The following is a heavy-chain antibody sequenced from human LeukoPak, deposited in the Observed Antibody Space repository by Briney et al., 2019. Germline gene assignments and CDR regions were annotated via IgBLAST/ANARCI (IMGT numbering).Heavy chain of an antibody. V-gene: IGHV1-69*13. D-gene: IGHD2-2*01. CDR1: GGTFSSYA. J-gene: IGHJ4*02. CDR3: ARDLRYCSSTSCYYYFDY. Sequence: ASVTVSCKASGGTFSSYAISWVRQAPGQGLEWMGGIIPIFGTANYAQKFQGRVTITADESTSTAYMELSSLRSEDTAVYYCARDLRYCSSTSCYYYFDYWGQGTLVTVSS. CDR2: IIPIFGTA.